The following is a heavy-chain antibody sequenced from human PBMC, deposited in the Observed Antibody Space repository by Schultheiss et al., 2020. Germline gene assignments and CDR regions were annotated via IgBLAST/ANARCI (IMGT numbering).Heavy chain of an antibody. D-gene: IGHD3-10*01. J-gene: IGHJ5*02. CDR1: GGSISSSSYY. Sequence: SQTLSLTCTVSGGSISSSSYYWGWIRQPPGKGLEWIGEIYHSGSTYYNPSLKSRVTISVDTSKNQFSLKLSSVTAADTAVYYCAREGDFRELLSPWGQGTLVTVSS. CDR3: AREGDFRELLSP. CDR2: IYHSGST. V-gene: IGHV4-39*07.